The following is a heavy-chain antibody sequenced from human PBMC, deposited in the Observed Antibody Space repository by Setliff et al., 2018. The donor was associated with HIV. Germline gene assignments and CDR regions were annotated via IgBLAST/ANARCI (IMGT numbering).Heavy chain of an antibody. CDR1: GYTFSQYP. D-gene: IGHD1-26*01. J-gene: IGHJ5*02. V-gene: IGHV1-3*04. CDR2: INTGNGNT. CDR3: ARDRSNSVSCYLYNWFDP. Sequence: ASVKVSCKASGYTFSQYPMHWVRQAPGQRPEWMGWINTGNGNTKYSQKFQDRVTITRDTSADTVYMELNSLRSEDTAVYYCARDRSNSVSCYLYNWFDPWGQGTLVTVSS.